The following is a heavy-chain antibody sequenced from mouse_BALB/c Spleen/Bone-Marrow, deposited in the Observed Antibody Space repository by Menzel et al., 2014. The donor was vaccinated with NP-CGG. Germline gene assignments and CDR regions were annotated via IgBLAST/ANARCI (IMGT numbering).Heavy chain of an antibody. CDR2: IWGGGGT. J-gene: IGHJ4*01. CDR3: ARKDGGYYVMDY. Sequence: QVQLKESGPGLVAPSQNLSITCTVSGFSLXRYNIHWIRQPPGKGLEWLGMIWGGGGTDHNSALKSRLRISKDNSKSQIFLKINSLQIDDTAMYYCARKDGGYYVMDYWGQGTSVTVSS. V-gene: IGHV2-6-4*01. D-gene: IGHD2-3*01. CDR1: GFSLXRYN.